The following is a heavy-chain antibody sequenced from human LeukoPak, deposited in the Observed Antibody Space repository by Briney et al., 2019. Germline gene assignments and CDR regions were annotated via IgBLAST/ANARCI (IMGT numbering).Heavy chain of an antibody. Sequence: PSETLSLTCTVSGGSISSGGYYWSWIRQHPGQGLEWIGYIYYSGSTYYNPSLKSRVTISVDTSKNQFSLKLGSVTAADTAVYYWGRGGGGSGNFDTGGQGTLAPVPS. CDR1: GGSISSGGYY. J-gene: IGHJ4*02. D-gene: IGHD2-15*01. CDR3: GRGGGGSGNFDT. V-gene: IGHV4-31*03. CDR2: IYYSGST.